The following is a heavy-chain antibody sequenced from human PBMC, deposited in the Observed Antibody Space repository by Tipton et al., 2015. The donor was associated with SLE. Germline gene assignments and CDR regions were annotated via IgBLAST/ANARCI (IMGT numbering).Heavy chain of an antibody. Sequence: TLSLTCTVSGGSISGYYWSWVRQPPGQGLEWNGYIHYRGSTNYNPSLKSRVTIPLDTSENQFSLKLSSVTAADTAVYYCARDRYCGAGSCFDWYFDLWGRGTLVTVSS. V-gene: IGHV4-59*01. CDR3: ARDRYCGAGSCFDWYFDL. CDR2: IHYRGST. CDR1: GGSISGYY. D-gene: IGHD2-15*01. J-gene: IGHJ2*01.